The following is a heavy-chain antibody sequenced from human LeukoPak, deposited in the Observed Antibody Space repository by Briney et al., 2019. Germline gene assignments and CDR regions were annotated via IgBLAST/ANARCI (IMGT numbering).Heavy chain of an antibody. Sequence: GASVKVSCKASGYTFSSYAISWVRQAPGQGLEWMGGIIPIFGTANYAQKFQGRVTITADKSTSTAYMELSSPRSEDTAVYYCARGKGYDFWSGLLGCWGQGTLVTVSS. J-gene: IGHJ4*02. D-gene: IGHD3-3*01. CDR2: IIPIFGTA. CDR3: ARGKGYDFWSGLLGC. CDR1: GYTFSSYA. V-gene: IGHV1-69*06.